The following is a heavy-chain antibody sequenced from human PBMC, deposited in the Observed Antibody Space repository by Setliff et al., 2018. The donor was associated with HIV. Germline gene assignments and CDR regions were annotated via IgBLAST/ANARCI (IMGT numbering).Heavy chain of an antibody. CDR2: INPNRGGT. D-gene: IGHD6-19*01. J-gene: IGHJ3*02. CDR1: GYTFTGYY. CDR3: ARDQEAVAPSAAFDI. Sequence: ASVKVSCKASGYTFTGYYMHWVRQAPGQGLEWMGWINPNRGGTNYAQHVQGRVTMTTDTSTSTAYMELRSLRSDDTAVYYCARDQEAVAPSAAFDIWGQGTMVTVSS. V-gene: IGHV1-2*02.